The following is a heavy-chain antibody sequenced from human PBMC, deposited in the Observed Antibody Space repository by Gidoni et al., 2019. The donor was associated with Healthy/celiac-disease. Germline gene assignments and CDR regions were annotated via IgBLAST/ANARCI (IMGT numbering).Heavy chain of an antibody. CDR2: ISGSGGST. CDR3: AKGIVRDSSGYFRYYYYYGMDV. D-gene: IGHD3-22*01. CDR1: GFTFRSYA. V-gene: IGHV3-23*01. Sequence: EVQLLESGGGLVQPGGSLRLSCAASGFTFRSYAMMWVRQAPGKGLEWVSAISGSGGSTYYADSVKGRFTISRDNSKNTLYLQMNSLRAEDTAVYYCAKGIVRDSSGYFRYYYYYGMDVWGQGTTVTVSS. J-gene: IGHJ6*02.